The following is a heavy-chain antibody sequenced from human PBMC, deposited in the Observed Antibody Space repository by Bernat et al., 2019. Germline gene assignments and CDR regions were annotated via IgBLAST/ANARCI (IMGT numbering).Heavy chain of an antibody. V-gene: IGHV3-73*01. CDR1: GFTFSGSP. CDR2: IRSKANSYAT. J-gene: IGHJ3*02. Sequence: EVQLVESGGGLVQPGGSLKLSCAASGFTFSGSPIHWVRQASGKGLEWVGRIRSKANSYATGYAASVRGRFTFSRDDSKNTAYLQMNSLKTEDTAVYYCTRVRPDSGSYWDAMDIWGQGTMVTVSS. CDR3: TRVRPDSGSYWDAMDI. D-gene: IGHD1-26*01.